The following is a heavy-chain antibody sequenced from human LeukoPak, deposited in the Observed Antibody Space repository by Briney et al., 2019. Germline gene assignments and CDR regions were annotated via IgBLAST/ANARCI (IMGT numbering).Heavy chain of an antibody. CDR1: GFTFSNAW. CDR3: TTADYGDYADNY. V-gene: IGHV3-15*01. CDR2: IKSKTDGGTT. J-gene: IGHJ4*02. D-gene: IGHD4-17*01. Sequence: PGGSLRLSCAASGFTFSNAWMSWVRQAPGKGLEWVGRIKSKTDGGTTDYAAPVKGRFTISRDDSKNTLYLQMNSLKTEDTAVYYCTTADYGDYADNYWGQGTLVTVSS.